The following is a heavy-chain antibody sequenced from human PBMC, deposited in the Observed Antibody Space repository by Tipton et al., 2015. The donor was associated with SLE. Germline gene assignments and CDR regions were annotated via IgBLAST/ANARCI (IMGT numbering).Heavy chain of an antibody. CDR3: AKVKGAARSPFDF. J-gene: IGHJ4*02. D-gene: IGHD6-6*01. Sequence: QLVQSGAEVKKPGASVKVSCKASGYTFTGFYMHWLRQAPGQGLEWMGWMNANSGATNSAQTFQDRFTMTWDTSISTAYMELSSLSSDDTAMYYCAKVKGAARSPFDFWGQGTLVTVSS. V-gene: IGHV1-2*02. CDR2: MNANSGAT. CDR1: GYTFTGFY.